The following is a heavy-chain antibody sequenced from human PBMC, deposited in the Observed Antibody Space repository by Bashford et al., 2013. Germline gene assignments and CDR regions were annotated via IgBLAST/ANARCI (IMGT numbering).Heavy chain of an antibody. CDR1: GIMFSNYW. CDR3: AREKKDGSGSYPLDY. CDR2: ISGSGGST. J-gene: IGHJ4*02. D-gene: IGHD3-10*01. V-gene: IGHV3-23*01. Sequence: GGSLRLSCDAAGIMFSNYWMNWVRKAPGKGLEWVSAISGSGGSTYYADSVKGRFTISRDNSKNTLYLQMNSLRVEDTAVYFCAREKKDGSGSYPLDYWGQGTLVTVSS.